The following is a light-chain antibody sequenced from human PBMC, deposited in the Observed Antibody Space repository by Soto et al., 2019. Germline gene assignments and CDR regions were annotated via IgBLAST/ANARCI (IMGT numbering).Light chain of an antibody. CDR1: QHISSW. CDR3: QQGNSFPLT. J-gene: IGKJ4*01. Sequence: DIPMTQSPSSVSASVGDGVTITCRASQHISSWLAWYQHKPGKAPKLLIYSASSLQSGVPSRFSGSRSETEFTLSISSLQPEDSATYYCQQGNSFPLTFGGGTKVEI. V-gene: IGKV1-12*01. CDR2: SAS.